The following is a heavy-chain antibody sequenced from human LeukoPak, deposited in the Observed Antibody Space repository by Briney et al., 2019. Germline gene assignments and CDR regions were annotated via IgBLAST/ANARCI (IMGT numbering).Heavy chain of an antibody. V-gene: IGHV1-2*02. J-gene: IGHJ4*02. Sequence: GASVKVSFTASGYTFTLYYMHWVGQAPGQGVEWVGWINPNSGDTNYAQKFQGRVTLTSDTSISAAYMELSRLTSDDTAVYYCTSSGGNPHDYWGQGTLVTVSS. CDR3: TSSGGNPHDY. D-gene: IGHD4-23*01. CDR2: INPNSGDT. CDR1: GYTFTLYY.